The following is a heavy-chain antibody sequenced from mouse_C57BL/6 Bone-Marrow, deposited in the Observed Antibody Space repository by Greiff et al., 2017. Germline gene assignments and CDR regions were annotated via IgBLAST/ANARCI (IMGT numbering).Heavy chain of an antibody. J-gene: IGHJ4*01. CDR3: ARDMYYGSSPLAMDY. Sequence: EVKLMESGPGLVKPSQSLSLTCSVTGYSITSGYYWNWIRQFPGNKLEWMGYISYDGSNNYNPSLKNRISITRDTSKNQFFLKLNSVTTEDTATYYCARDMYYGSSPLAMDYWGQGTSVTVSS. D-gene: IGHD1-1*01. CDR2: ISYDGSN. V-gene: IGHV3-6*01. CDR1: GYSITSGYY.